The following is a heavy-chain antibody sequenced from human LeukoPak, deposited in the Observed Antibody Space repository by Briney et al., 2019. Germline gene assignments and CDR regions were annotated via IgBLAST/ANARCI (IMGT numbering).Heavy chain of an antibody. CDR1: GGSISNTNW. CDR3: SRENGAFSPFGY. Sequence: PSETLSLTCTVSGGSISNTNWWSWVRQPPGQGLEWIGEISLTGLTHYNPSLESRVTVSLDKSKSQLSLNLTSVTAADTAVYYCSRENGAFSPFGYWGQGTLVTVLS. CDR2: ISLTGLT. V-gene: IGHV4-4*02. J-gene: IGHJ4*02. D-gene: IGHD2-8*01.